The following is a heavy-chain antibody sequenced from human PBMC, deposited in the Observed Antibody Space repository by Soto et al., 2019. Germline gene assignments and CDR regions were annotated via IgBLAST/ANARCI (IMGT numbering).Heavy chain of an antibody. D-gene: IGHD6-6*01. CDR1: GFTFSSYA. J-gene: IGHJ6*02. V-gene: IGHV3-30-3*01. Sequence: GGSLRLSCAASGFTFSSYAMHWVRQAPGKGLEWVAVISYDGSNKYYADSVKGRFTISRDNSKNTLYPQMNSLRAEDTAVYYCARDRIAARPYYYGMDVWGQGTTVTVSS. CDR2: ISYDGSNK. CDR3: ARDRIAARPYYYGMDV.